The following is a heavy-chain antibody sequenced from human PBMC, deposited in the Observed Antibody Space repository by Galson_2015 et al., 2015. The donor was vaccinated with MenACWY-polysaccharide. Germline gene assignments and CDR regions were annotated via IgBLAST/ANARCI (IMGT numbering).Heavy chain of an antibody. Sequence: ETLSLTGTALGGSASGDTDSGGGLRQPPGRGREGIGYMSYSGRPTYTPSLRSGVFIYQDTSKTRSPLRLTSVTAADTAMYYCAREPTHSASFGWFDPWGQGTLVTVSP. CDR2: MSYSGRP. J-gene: IGHJ5*02. V-gene: IGHV4-61*01. CDR1: GGSASGDTDS. CDR3: AREPTHSASFGWFDP. D-gene: IGHD1-26*01.